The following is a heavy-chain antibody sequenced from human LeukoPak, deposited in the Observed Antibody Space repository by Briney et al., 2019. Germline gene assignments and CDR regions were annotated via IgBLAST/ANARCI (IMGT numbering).Heavy chain of an antibody. Sequence: ASVTVSCKASGYTFTSYDINWVRQAPGQGLEWMGWMNPNSGNTGYAQKFQGRVTMTRNTSISTAYMELSSLRSEDTAVYYCARQDSSGYYYYLDYWGQGTLVTVSS. V-gene: IGHV1-8*01. CDR3: ARQDSSGYYYYLDY. J-gene: IGHJ4*02. CDR2: MNPNSGNT. CDR1: GYTFTSYD. D-gene: IGHD3-22*01.